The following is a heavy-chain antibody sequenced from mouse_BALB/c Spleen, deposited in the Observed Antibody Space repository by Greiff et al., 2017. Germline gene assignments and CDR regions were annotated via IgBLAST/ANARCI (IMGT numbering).Heavy chain of an antibody. CDR1: GYAFTNYL. V-gene: IGHV1-54*01. D-gene: IGHD4-1*01. CDR2: INPGSGGT. CDR3: ARTGDDAMDY. J-gene: IGHJ4*01. Sequence: QVQLQQSGAELVRPGTSVKVSCKASGYAFTNYLIEWVKQRPGPGLEWIGVINPGSGGTNYNEKFKGKATLTADKSSSTAYMQLSSLTSDDSAVYFCARTGDDAMDYWGQGTSVTVSS.